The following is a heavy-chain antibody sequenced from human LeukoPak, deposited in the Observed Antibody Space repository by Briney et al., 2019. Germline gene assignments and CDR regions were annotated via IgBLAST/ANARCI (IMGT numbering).Heavy chain of an antibody. V-gene: IGHV3-23*01. J-gene: IGHJ4*02. Sequence: HPGGSLRLSCVVSGFTFRNYAMSWVRQAPGKGLKWVSVISARDGATQYTDSVKGRFTISRDNSKNTLYLQMRSLRGDDTGIYYCAQESSDVLTGYLSWGAPGRDRGSYLGHWGQGTLVTVSS. CDR2: ISARDGAT. CDR3: AQESSDVLTGYLSWGAPGRDRGSYLGH. CDR1: GFTFRNYA. D-gene: IGHD3-9*01.